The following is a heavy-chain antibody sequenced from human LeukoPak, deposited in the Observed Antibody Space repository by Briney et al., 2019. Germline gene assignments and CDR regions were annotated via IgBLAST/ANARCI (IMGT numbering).Heavy chain of an antibody. J-gene: IGHJ3*02. CDR1: GGTFSSYA. CDR3: ARGSTWPDAFDI. CDR2: IIPIFGTA. V-gene: IGHV1-69*01. Sequence: GSSVKASCKASGGTFSSYAISWVRQAPGQGLEWMGGIIPIFGTANYAQKFQGRVTITADESTSTAYMELSSLRSEDTAVYYCARGSTWPDAFDIWGQGTMVTVSS. D-gene: IGHD5-12*01.